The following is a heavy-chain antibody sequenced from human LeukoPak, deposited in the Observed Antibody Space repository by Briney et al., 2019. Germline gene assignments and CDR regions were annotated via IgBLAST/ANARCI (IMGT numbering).Heavy chain of an antibody. D-gene: IGHD3-22*01. J-gene: IGHJ4*02. CDR3: ARAVPSTYYYDSSTYPDY. CDR2: ITWNSNNR. Sequence: GGSLRLSCAASGFTFDDYAMHWVRQAPGKGLEWVSGITWNSNNRDYAGSVKGRFTTSRDNAKNSLYLQMNSLRAEDTAVYYCARAVPSTYYYDSSTYPDYWGQGTLVTVSS. V-gene: IGHV3-9*01. CDR1: GFTFDDYA.